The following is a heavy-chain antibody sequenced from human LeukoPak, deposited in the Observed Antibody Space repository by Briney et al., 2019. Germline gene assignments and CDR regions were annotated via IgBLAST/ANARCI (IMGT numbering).Heavy chain of an antibody. V-gene: IGHV3-7*01. D-gene: IGHD3-3*01. J-gene: IGHJ4*02. CDR3: ARLLKPAYYDFWSGYFY. CDR2: IKQDGSEK. CDR1: GFSFSSYW. Sequence: GGSLRLSCAASGFSFSSYWMSWVRQAPGKGLEWVANIKQDGSEKYYVDSVKGRFTISRDNAKNSLYLQMNSLRAEDTAMYYCARLLKPAYYDFWSGYFYWGQGTLVTVSS.